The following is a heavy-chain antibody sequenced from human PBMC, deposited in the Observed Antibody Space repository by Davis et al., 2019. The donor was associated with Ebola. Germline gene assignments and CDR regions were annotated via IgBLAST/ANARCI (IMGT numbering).Heavy chain of an antibody. CDR3: ARDGYYYDSRLDYYYGMDV. V-gene: IGHV1-69*06. D-gene: IGHD3-22*01. Sequence: AASVKVSCKASGGTFSSYAISWVRQAPGQGLEWMGGIIPIFGTANYAQKFQGRVTITADKSTSTAYMELSSLRSEDTAVYYCARDGYYYDSRLDYYYGMDVWGQGTTVTVSS. J-gene: IGHJ6*02. CDR1: GGTFSSYA. CDR2: IIPIFGTA.